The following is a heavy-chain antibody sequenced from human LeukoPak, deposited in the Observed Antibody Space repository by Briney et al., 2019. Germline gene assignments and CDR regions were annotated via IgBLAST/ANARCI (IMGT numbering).Heavy chain of an antibody. J-gene: IGHJ4*02. Sequence: PGGSLRLSCAVSGFTFSGYWMSWVRQAQGRGLEWVANINLDGSVKHYVDSARGRFTISRDNAKNSLYLQMNSLRAEDTALYYCATSDDSSGSDWGQGTLVTVSS. V-gene: IGHV3-7*01. D-gene: IGHD3-22*01. CDR2: INLDGSVK. CDR3: ATSDDSSGSD. CDR1: GFTFSGYW.